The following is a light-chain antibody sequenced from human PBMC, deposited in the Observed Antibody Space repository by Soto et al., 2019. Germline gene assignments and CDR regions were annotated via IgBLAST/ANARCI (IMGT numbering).Light chain of an antibody. J-gene: IGLJ3*02. Sequence: QSALTQPRSVSGSPGQSVTISCTGTSSDVGTYNYVSWYQQHPGMAPKLIIYDVSKRPSGVPDRFSASKSGSTASLTISGLQAEDDDDYYCCSYAGSYTWVFGGGTKVTVL. CDR3: CSYAGSYTWV. CDR1: SSDVGTYNY. V-gene: IGLV2-11*01. CDR2: DVS.